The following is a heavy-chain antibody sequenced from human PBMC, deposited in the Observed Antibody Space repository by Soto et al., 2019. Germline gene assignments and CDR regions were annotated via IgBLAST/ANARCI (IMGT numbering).Heavy chain of an antibody. CDR2: IYYSGST. CDR1: GGSISSGDYY. J-gene: IGHJ4*02. D-gene: IGHD6-13*01. Sequence: QVQLQESGPGLVKPSQTLSLTCTVSGGSISSGDYYWSWIRQPPGKGLEWIGYIYYSGSTYYNPSLKSRVTISLDTSKHQSSLKLSSVPAADTAVYNCARGRDSVSRGGSKYSLTDWGQGTLNTVSS. V-gene: IGHV4-30-4*01. CDR3: ARGRDSVSRGGSKYSLTD.